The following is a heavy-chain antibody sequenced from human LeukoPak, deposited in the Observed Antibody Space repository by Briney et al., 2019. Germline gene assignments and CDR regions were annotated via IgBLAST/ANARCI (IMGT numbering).Heavy chain of an antibody. CDR2: MNPNSGNT. V-gene: IGHV1-8*01. CDR1: GYTFTSYD. CDR3: ARGHRNYYDSSGHPDY. Sequence: ASVKVSCKASGYTFTSYDINWVRQATGQGLEWMGWMNPNSGNTGYAQKFQGRVTITRNTSISTAYMELSSLISEDTAVYYCARGHRNYYDSSGHPDYWGQGTLVTVSS. D-gene: IGHD3-22*01. J-gene: IGHJ4*02.